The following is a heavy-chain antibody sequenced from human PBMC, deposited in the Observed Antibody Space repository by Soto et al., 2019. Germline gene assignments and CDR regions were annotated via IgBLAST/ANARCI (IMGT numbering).Heavy chain of an antibody. Sequence: GGSLRLSCAASGFIFSSYPMSWVRHAPGRGLQWLSTFSGSGDRAFYADSVRGRFTISRDSSKNTLYLQMNSLGAEDTAIYYCAKESWKNYFENWGQGTLVTVSS. J-gene: IGHJ4*02. CDR2: FSGSGDRA. CDR1: GFIFSSYP. D-gene: IGHD1-1*01. V-gene: IGHV3-23*01. CDR3: AKESWKNYFEN.